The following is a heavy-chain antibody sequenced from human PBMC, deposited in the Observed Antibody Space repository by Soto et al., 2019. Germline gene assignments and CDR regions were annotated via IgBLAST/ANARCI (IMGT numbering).Heavy chain of an antibody. CDR3: ARRYSSSGLVDY. V-gene: IGHV1-18*01. D-gene: IGHD6-6*01. CDR2: INADNGNT. Sequence: ASVKVSCKASGYTFTSYGISWVRQAPGQRLEWMGWINADNGNTKYSQKFQGRVTITRDTSASTAYMELSSLRSEDTAVYYCARRYSSSGLVDYWGQGTLVTVSS. J-gene: IGHJ4*02. CDR1: GYTFTSYG.